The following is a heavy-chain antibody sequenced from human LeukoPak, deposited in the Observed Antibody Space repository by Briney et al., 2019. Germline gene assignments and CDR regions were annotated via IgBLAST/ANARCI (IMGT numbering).Heavy chain of an antibody. CDR2: ISAYNGNT. Sequence: ASVTVSCTASGYTFTSYGISWVRQAPGQGLEWMGWISAYNGNTNYAQKLQGRVTMTTDTSTSTAYMELRSLRSDDTAVYYCARADNIVVVPAAMHYYYGMDVWGQGTTVTVSS. CDR1: GYTFTSYG. J-gene: IGHJ6*02. CDR3: ARADNIVVVPAAMHYYYGMDV. D-gene: IGHD2-2*01. V-gene: IGHV1-18*01.